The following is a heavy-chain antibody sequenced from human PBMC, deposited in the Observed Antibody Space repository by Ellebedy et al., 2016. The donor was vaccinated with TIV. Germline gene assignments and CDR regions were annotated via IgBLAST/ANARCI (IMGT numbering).Heavy chain of an antibody. V-gene: IGHV1-69*13. Sequence: AASVKVSCKASGGTFSTYAITWVRHPPGQGLEWPGGILPLSDTAIYAQKFQGRVTITADDSTATAYMELNSLRSEDTAVYFCARVLDGYSHARPQDVWGQGTTVTVSS. CDR2: ILPLSDTA. CDR1: GGTFSTYA. D-gene: IGHD5-24*01. J-gene: IGHJ6*02. CDR3: ARVLDGYSHARPQDV.